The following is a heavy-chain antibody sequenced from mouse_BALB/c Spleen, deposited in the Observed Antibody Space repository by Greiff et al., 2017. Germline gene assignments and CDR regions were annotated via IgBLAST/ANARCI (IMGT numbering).Heavy chain of an antibody. Sequence: EVKLMESGPSLVKPSQTLSLTCSVTGDSITSGYWNWIRKFPGNKLEYMGYISYSGSTYYNPSLKSRISITRDTSKNQYYLQLNSVTTEDTATYYCARERDYYGSSPHAYWGQGTLVTVSA. CDR1: GDSITSGY. CDR3: ARERDYYGSSPHAY. V-gene: IGHV3-8*02. D-gene: IGHD1-1*01. J-gene: IGHJ3*01. CDR2: ISYSGST.